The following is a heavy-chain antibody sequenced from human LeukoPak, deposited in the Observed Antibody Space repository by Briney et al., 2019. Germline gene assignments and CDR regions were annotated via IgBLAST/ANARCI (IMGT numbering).Heavy chain of an antibody. CDR3: ARLGDSSSRLYYFDY. V-gene: IGHV4-59*08. Sequence: PSETLSLTCTVSGGSISSYYWSWIRQPPGKGLEWIGYFHYSGSTNYNPSLKSRVTISVDTSKNQSSLKLSSVTAPDTAVYYCARLGDSSSRLYYFDYWGQGTLVTVSS. CDR2: FHYSGST. D-gene: IGHD6-6*01. J-gene: IGHJ4*02. CDR1: GGSISSYY.